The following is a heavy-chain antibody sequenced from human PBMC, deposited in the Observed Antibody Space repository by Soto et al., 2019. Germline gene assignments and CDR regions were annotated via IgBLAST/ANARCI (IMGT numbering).Heavy chain of an antibody. J-gene: IGHJ3*02. CDR1: GYTFSSYA. Sequence: GASVKVSCKASGYTFSSYAMHWVRQAPGQRLEWMGWINAGNGKTKYSQKFQGRVTITRDTSASTAYMELSSLRSEDTVVYYCARRDAYCGGDCLDAFDIWGQGTMVTVSS. V-gene: IGHV1-3*01. CDR3: ARRDAYCGGDCLDAFDI. D-gene: IGHD2-21*02. CDR2: INAGNGKT.